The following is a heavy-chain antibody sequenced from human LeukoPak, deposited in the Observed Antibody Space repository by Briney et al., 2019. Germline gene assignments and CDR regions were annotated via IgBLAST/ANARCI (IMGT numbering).Heavy chain of an antibody. CDR2: INHSGST. CDR3: ARVLDYYDSSGYYYLMDAFDI. D-gene: IGHD3-22*01. V-gene: IGHV4-34*01. CDR1: GGSFSGYY. Sequence: SETLSLTCAVYGGSFSGYYWSWIRQPPGKGLEWIGEINHSGSTNYNPSLKSRVTISVDTSKNQFSLKLSSVTAADTAVYYCARVLDYYDSSGYYYLMDAFDIWGQGTMVTVSS. J-gene: IGHJ3*02.